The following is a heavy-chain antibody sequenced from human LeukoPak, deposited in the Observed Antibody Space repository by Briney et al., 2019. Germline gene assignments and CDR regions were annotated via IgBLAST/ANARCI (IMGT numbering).Heavy chain of an antibody. CDR3: AKAKGVIYFDY. V-gene: IGHV3-23*01. CDR1: GFTFSSYA. Sequence: GSLRLSCAASGFTFSSYAMTWVRQAPGKGLVWVSAISGSGGATYYADSVKGRFTISRDNSENTLYLQMNSLRAEDTAVYYCAKAKGVIYFDYWGQGTLVTVSS. J-gene: IGHJ4*02. CDR2: ISGSGGAT. D-gene: IGHD3-10*01.